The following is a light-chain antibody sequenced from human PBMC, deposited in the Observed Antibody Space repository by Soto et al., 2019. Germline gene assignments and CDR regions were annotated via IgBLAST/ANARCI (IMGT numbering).Light chain of an antibody. CDR1: QSISNF. J-gene: IGKJ4*01. CDR3: QQSYTIPLT. Sequence: DIQMIQSPSSLSASVGDRVTITCRASQSISNFLNWYQQKPGKAPKVLIYAASTLSSGVPSRFSGSGSGTDFTLTISSLQPEDFATYYRQQSYTIPLTLGGGTKVDIK. CDR2: AAS. V-gene: IGKV1-39*01.